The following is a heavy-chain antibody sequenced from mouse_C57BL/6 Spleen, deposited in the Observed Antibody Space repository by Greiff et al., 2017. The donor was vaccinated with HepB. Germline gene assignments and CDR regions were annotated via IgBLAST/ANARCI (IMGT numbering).Heavy chain of an antibody. CDR2: ISSGGSYT. Sequence: EVQRVESGGDLVKPGGSLKLSCAASGFTFSSYGMSWVRQTPDKRLEWVATISSGGSYTYYPDSVKGRFTISRDNAKNTLYLQMSSLKSEDTAMYYCARVYDYDEVGAMDYWGQGTSVTVSS. D-gene: IGHD2-4*01. J-gene: IGHJ4*01. V-gene: IGHV5-6*01. CDR3: ARVYDYDEVGAMDY. CDR1: GFTFSSYG.